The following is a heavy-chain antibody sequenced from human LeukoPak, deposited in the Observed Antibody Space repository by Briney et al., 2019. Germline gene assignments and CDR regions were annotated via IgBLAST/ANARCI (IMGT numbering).Heavy chain of an antibody. J-gene: IGHJ4*02. CDR3: ARDLAAAGSFDY. V-gene: IGHV4-59*13. Sequence: PSETLSLTCTVSGASISSFYWSWIRRPPGKGLEWSGYIYYSGSTNYNPSLKSRVTISVDTSKNQFSLKLSSVTAADTAVYYCARDLAAAGSFDYWGQGTLVTVSS. CDR1: GASISSFY. CDR2: IYYSGST. D-gene: IGHD6-13*01.